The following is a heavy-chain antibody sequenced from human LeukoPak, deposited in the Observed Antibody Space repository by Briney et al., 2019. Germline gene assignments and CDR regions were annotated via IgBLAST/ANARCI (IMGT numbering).Heavy chain of an antibody. CDR3: TRATAPGIAAVRPRGYFDL. CDR2: IYTSGST. V-gene: IGHV4-4*07. J-gene: IGHJ2*01. CDR1: GGSISSYY. Sequence: PSETLSLTCTVSGGSISSYYWSWIRQPAGKGLEWIGRIYTSGSTNYNPSLKSRVTMSVDTSKNQFSLKLSSVTAADTAVYYCTRATAPGIAAVRPRGYFDLWGRGTLVTVSS. D-gene: IGHD6-13*01.